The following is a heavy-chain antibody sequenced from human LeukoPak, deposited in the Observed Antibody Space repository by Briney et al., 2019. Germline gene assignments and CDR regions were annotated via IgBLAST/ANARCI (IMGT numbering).Heavy chain of an antibody. V-gene: IGHV1-18*01. CDR2: ISAYNGNT. CDR1: GYTFTSYG. Sequence: ASVKVSCKASGYTFTSYGISWVRQAPGQGLEWMGWISAYNGNTNYAQKLQGRVTMTTDTSTSTAYMELRSLRSDDTAVYYCAREGALTVTKDAFDIWGQGTMVTVSS. CDR3: AREGALTVTKDAFDI. D-gene: IGHD4-17*01. J-gene: IGHJ3*02.